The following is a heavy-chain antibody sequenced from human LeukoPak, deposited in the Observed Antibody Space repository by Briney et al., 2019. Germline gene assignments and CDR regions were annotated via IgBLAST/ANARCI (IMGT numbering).Heavy chain of an antibody. D-gene: IGHD3-10*01. Sequence: PSETLSLTCTVSGGSISSHYWSCIRQPPGKGLEWIGYIYYSGNTNYNPSLKSRVTISIDTSRDHFSLNLSSVTAADTAVYYCARGSGSPPSFDYWGQGTLVTVSS. V-gene: IGHV4-59*11. CDR2: IYYSGNT. CDR1: GGSISSHY. J-gene: IGHJ4*02. CDR3: ARGSGSPPSFDY.